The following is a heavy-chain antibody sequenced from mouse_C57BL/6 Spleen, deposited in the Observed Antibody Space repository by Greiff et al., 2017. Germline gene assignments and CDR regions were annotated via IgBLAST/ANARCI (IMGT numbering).Heavy chain of an antibody. J-gene: IGHJ4*01. CDR1: GYTFTSYW. Sequence: QVQLQQPGAELVKPGASVKLSCKASGYTFTSYWMQWVKQRPGQGLEWIGEIDPSDSYTNYNQKFKGKATLTVDTSSSTAYMQLSSLTSEDSAVYYCARGVTDSSGYDYYAMDYWGQGTSVTVSS. V-gene: IGHV1-50*01. CDR3: ARGVTDSSGYDYYAMDY. D-gene: IGHD3-2*02. CDR2: IDPSDSYT.